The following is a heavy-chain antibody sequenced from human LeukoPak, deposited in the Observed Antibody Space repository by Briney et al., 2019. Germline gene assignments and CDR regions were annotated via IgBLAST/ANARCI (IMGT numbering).Heavy chain of an antibody. CDR3: ASGGAGIAAAP. V-gene: IGHV4-59*01. CDR2: IYYSGST. D-gene: IGHD6-13*01. Sequence: MPSETLSLTCTVSGGSISSYYWSWTRQPPGKGLEWIGYIYYSGSTNYHPSLKSRVTISVDTSKNQFSLKLTSVTAADTAIYYCASGGAGIAAAPWGQGTMVTVSS. CDR1: GGSISSYY. J-gene: IGHJ3*01.